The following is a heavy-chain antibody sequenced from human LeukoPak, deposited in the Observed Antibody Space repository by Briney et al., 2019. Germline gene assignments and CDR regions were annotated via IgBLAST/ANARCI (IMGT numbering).Heavy chain of an antibody. CDR3: ARAQVDYNNGPGSRGYYSYGMDV. CDR2: IYYSGST. V-gene: IGHV4-59*01. Sequence: SEALSLTCTVSGGSISTYYGNWIRQAPGKGLEWIGYIYYSGSTNYNPSLKSRVAMSVDTSRNQFSLKLSSVTAADTAVYYCARAQVDYNNGPGSRGYYSYGMDVWGRGTTVTVSS. CDR1: GGSISTYY. J-gene: IGHJ6*02. D-gene: IGHD4-11*01.